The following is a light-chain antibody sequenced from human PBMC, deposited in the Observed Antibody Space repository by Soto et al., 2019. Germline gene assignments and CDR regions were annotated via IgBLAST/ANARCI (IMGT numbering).Light chain of an antibody. Sequence: DIVMTQSPDSLAVSLGERATINCKSSQSVLYSSNNKNYLXWYQQXPGQPPKLLIYWASTRESGVPDRFXXXGSGXDXTLTISSLQAEDVAVYYCQQYYSTLLTFGGGTKVEIK. V-gene: IGKV4-1*01. CDR3: QQYYSTLLT. CDR2: WAS. CDR1: QSVLYSSNNKNY. J-gene: IGKJ4*01.